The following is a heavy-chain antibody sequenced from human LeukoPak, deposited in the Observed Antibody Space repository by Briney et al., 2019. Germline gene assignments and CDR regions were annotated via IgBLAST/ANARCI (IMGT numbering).Heavy chain of an antibody. J-gene: IGHJ4*02. V-gene: IGHV3-64*04. CDR3: ASSLGALI. D-gene: IGHD1-26*01. Sequence: GGSLRLSCSASGFTFSNYTMHWVRQAPGKGLEYVSSISSNGGSTYSADSVKGRFTISRDNAKNTVYLQMNSLRAEDTAVYYCASSLGALIWGQGTLVTVPS. CDR1: GFTFSNYT. CDR2: ISSNGGST.